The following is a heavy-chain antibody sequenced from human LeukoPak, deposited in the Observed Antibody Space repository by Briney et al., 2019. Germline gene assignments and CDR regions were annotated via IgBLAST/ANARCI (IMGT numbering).Heavy chain of an antibody. CDR3: ARDRFTFGGVIAIDP. Sequence: GGSLRLSCVASGLTVSNHWMSWVRQAPGKGLEWVAIIWYDGRSKYYTDSVKGRFTISRDNSKNTLYLQMNSLRAEDTAVYYCARDRFTFGGVIAIDPWGQGTLVTVSS. CDR2: IWYDGRSK. CDR1: GLTVSNHW. V-gene: IGHV3-33*08. D-gene: IGHD3-16*01. J-gene: IGHJ5*02.